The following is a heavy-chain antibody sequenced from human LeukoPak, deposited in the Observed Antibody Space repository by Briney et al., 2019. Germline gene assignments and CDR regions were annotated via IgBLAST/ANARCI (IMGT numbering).Heavy chain of an antibody. CDR1: GYTFTSYD. J-gene: IGHJ4*02. V-gene: IGHV1-18*01. Sequence: GESLKVSCKASGYTFTSYDINWVRQATGQGLEWMGWISAYNVNTNYAQKLQGRVTMTTDTSTSTAYMELRSLRSDDTAVYYCARESGLYGSGSRYWGQGTLVTVSS. CDR3: ARESGLYGSGSRY. D-gene: IGHD3-10*01. CDR2: ISAYNVNT.